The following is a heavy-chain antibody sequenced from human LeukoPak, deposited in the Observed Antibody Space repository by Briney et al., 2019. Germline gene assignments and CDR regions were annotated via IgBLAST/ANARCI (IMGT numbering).Heavy chain of an antibody. Sequence: PGGSLSLSCAASGFTFSTYWMSWVRQAPGKGLEWVANIKQDGSEKHYVDSVKGRFTISRDNTNNSLFLQMDSLRAEDTAFYYCSREDYFGSGSPAYWGQGTLVTVSS. J-gene: IGHJ4*02. CDR1: GFTFSTYW. CDR2: IKQDGSEK. CDR3: SREDYFGSGSPAY. D-gene: IGHD3-10*01. V-gene: IGHV3-7*01.